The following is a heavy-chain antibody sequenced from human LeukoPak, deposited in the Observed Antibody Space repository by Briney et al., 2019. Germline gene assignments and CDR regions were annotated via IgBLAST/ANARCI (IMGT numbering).Heavy chain of an antibody. V-gene: IGHV1-58*02. CDR1: GFTFTSSA. J-gene: IGHJ3*02. CDR3: AADGRGRASGSYYINDAFDI. Sequence: GTSVKVSCKACGFTFTSSAMQWVRQARGQRLEWIGWIVVGSGNTNYAQKFQERVTTTRDMSTSTAYMELSSLRSEDTAVYYCAADGRGRASGSYYINDAFDIWGQGTMVTVSS. D-gene: IGHD3-10*01. CDR2: IVVGSGNT.